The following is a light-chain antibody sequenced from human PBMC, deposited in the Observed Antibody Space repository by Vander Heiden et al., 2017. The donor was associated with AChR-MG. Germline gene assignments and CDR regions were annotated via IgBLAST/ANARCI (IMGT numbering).Light chain of an antibody. V-gene: IGLV3-1*01. J-gene: IGLJ3*02. CDR2: PDS. CDR3: QAWDSSIWV. CDR1: KLVDKY. Sequence: SYELTQPPSVSVSPGQTASITCSGDKLVDKYACWYQQKPGQSPVLVIYPDSKRPSGIPERFSGSNSGNTATLTISGTQAMDEADYYCQAWDSSIWVFGGGTKLPVL.